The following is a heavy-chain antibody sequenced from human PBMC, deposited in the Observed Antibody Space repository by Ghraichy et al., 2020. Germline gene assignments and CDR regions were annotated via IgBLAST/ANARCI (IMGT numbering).Heavy chain of an antibody. CDR1: GYTFTSYG. J-gene: IGHJ4*02. Sequence: ASVKVSCKASGYTFTSYGISWVRQAPGQGLEWMGWISAYNGNTNYAQKLQGRVTMTTDTSTSTAYMELRSLRSDDTAVYYCARSTPIAVAGTSSFDYWGQGTLVTVSS. CDR2: ISAYNGNT. D-gene: IGHD6-19*01. V-gene: IGHV1-18*01. CDR3: ARSTPIAVAGTSSFDY.